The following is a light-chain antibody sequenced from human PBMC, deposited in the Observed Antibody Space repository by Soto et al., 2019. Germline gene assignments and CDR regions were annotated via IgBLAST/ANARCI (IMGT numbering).Light chain of an antibody. V-gene: IGLV2-14*01. Sequence: QSVLTQPASVSGSPGQSITISCTGTSSDVGGYDFVSWYQHHPGKAPRLIIYQVSNRPSGVSNRFSGSKSGNTASLTISGLQPEDEADYHCSSFTSSITYVFGTGTQLTVL. CDR1: SSDVGGYDF. CDR2: QVS. J-gene: IGLJ1*01. CDR3: SSFTSSITYV.